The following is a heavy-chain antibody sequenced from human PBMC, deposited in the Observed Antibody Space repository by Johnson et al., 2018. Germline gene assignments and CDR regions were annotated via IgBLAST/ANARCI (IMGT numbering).Heavy chain of an antibody. V-gene: IGHV3-33*03. Sequence: QVQLQESGGGVVQPGRSLRLSCVASGFTFSRHGMHWIRQAPGKGLEWVAVIWYDGSKEYYVESVKGRFTISRDNSRNTLLLQMNSLRAVDTAIYYWAGFSGGDWVGTFDVWGQGTMVTVSS. CDR2: IWYDGSKE. CDR1: GFTFSRHG. CDR3: AGFSGGDWVGTFDV. J-gene: IGHJ3*01. D-gene: IGHD2-21*02.